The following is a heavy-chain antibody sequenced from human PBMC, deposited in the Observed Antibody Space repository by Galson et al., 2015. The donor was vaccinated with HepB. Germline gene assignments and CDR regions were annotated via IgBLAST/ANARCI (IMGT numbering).Heavy chain of an antibody. CDR2: INSDGSST. CDR3: ARGPMIVVGITGYFDL. CDR1: GFTFSSYW. D-gene: IGHD3-22*01. V-gene: IGHV3-74*01. J-gene: IGHJ2*01. Sequence: SLRLSCAASGFTFSSYWMHWVRQAPGKGLVWVSRINSDGSSTSYEDSVKGRFTISRDNAKNTLYLQMNRLRAEDTAVYYCARGPMIVVGITGYFDLRGRGSLVSVSA.